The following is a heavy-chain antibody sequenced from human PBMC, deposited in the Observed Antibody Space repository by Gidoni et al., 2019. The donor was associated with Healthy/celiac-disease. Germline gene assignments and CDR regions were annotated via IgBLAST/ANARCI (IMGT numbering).Heavy chain of an antibody. V-gene: IGHV3-23*01. CDR2: ISGSGGST. J-gene: IGHJ4*02. CDR3: AKDAEYSSGWFDY. Sequence: EVQLLEAGGGLVQPGGSLRLSCAASGFTFSSYAMGWVRQAPGKGLEWVSAISGSGGSTYYADSVKGRFTISRDNSKNTLYLQMNSLRAEDTAVYYCAKDAEYSSGWFDYWGQGTLVTVSS. D-gene: IGHD6-19*01. CDR1: GFTFSSYA.